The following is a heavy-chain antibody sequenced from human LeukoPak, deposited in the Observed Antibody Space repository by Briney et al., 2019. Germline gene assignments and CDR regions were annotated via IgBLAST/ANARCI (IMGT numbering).Heavy chain of an antibody. D-gene: IGHD6-19*01. CDR3: ARGVAGNGYYFDY. CDR2: IYTSGNT. J-gene: IGHJ4*02. V-gene: IGHV4-4*07. CDR1: GGSISSYY. Sequence: SETLPLTCTVSGGSISSYYWSWIRQPAGKGLEWIGRIYTSGNTNYNPSLKSRVTMSLDTSKNQFSLKLSSVTATDTAVYYCARGVAGNGYYFDYWGQGTLVTVSS.